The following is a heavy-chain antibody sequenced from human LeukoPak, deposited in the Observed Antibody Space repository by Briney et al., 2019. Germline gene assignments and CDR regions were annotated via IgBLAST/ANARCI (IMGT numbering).Heavy chain of an antibody. CDR1: GFTFSSAW. CDR2: IKSKVDGGAI. J-gene: IGHJ4*02. V-gene: IGHV3-15*01. D-gene: IGHD3-22*01. Sequence: GGSLRLSCAGSGFTFSSAWMSWVRQAPGKGLEYLGRIKSKVDGGAIDYTAPVKDRFTISRDDSKNTQYLQMNSLKTEDTAVYYCARHVSSGYYLDWGQGTLVTVSS. CDR3: ARHVSSGYYLD.